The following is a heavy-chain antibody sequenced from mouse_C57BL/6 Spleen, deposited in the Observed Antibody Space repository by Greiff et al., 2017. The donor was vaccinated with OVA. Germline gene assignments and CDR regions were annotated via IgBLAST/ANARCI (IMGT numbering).Heavy chain of an antibody. D-gene: IGHD1-1*01. CDR2: INPNYGTT. J-gene: IGHJ2*01. Sequence: EVKLQQSGPELVKPGASVKISCKASGYSFTDYNMNWVKQSNGKSLEWIGVINPNYGTTSYNQKFKGKATLTVDQSSSTAYMQLNSLTSEDSAVYYCAREGYYGSSHYFDYWGQGTTLTVSS. CDR1: GYSFTDYN. CDR3: AREGYYGSSHYFDY. V-gene: IGHV1-39*01.